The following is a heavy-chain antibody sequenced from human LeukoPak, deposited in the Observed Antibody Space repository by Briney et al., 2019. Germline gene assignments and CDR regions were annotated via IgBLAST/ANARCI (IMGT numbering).Heavy chain of an antibody. D-gene: IGHD3-3*01. CDR3: ARDIRSRRYYDFWSGLFIAGY. CDR1: GYTFNSYG. CDR2: ISVYNGNT. V-gene: IGHV1-18*01. J-gene: IGHJ4*02. Sequence: GASVKVSCKASGYTFNSYGISWVRQAPGQGLEWMGWISVYNGNTNYAQKLQGRVTMTTDTSTSTAYMELRSLRSDDTAVYYCARDIRSRRYYDFWSGLFIAGYWGQGTLVTVSS.